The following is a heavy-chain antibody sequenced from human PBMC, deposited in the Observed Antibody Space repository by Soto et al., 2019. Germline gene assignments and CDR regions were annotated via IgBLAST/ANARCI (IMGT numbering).Heavy chain of an antibody. D-gene: IGHD3-22*01. CDR2: ISGGGGGT. CDR3: AKDVHYDSSGGLDY. V-gene: IGHV3-23*01. J-gene: IGHJ4*02. CDR1: GFTFDNYA. Sequence: EVRLLESGGGFEQPGGSLRLSCATSGFTFDNYAMSWVRHAPGKGLGWVSAISGGGGGTYYEDSVKGRFIISRDNSKNTLYLQVNGLRTEDTAVYYCAKDVHYDSSGGLDYWGQGTLGAVAS.